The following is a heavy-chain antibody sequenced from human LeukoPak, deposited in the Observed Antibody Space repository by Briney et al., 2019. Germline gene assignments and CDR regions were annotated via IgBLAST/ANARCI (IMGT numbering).Heavy chain of an antibody. V-gene: IGHV1-2*02. CDR2: INPNSGDT. J-gene: IGHJ4*02. Sequence: ASVKVSCKASGYTFTGYYMHWVRQAPGQGLEWMGWINPNSGDTKYAQNFQGRVTMTRDTSISTAYMELSRLRSEDTALYYCAREAAAGTTSFDYWGQGTLVTVSS. CDR3: AREAAAGTTSFDY. CDR1: GYTFTGYY. D-gene: IGHD6-13*01.